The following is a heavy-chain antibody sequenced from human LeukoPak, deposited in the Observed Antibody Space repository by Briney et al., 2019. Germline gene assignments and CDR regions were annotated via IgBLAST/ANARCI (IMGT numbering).Heavy chain of an antibody. CDR1: GGSFSGHD. CDR3: GRSLKNYIPGYSNGYYYYGMDV. Sequence: SETLSLTCAVYGGSFSGHDWSWIRHPPGKGLEWIGEFNYRGSNNYNPSRKRRVTIPVDTSKKQLSLKLRSVNRADRGVYLCGRSLKNYIPGYSNGYYYYGMDVWGQRTTVTVSS. V-gene: IGHV4-34*01. CDR2: FNYRGSN. J-gene: IGHJ6*02. D-gene: IGHD4-11*01.